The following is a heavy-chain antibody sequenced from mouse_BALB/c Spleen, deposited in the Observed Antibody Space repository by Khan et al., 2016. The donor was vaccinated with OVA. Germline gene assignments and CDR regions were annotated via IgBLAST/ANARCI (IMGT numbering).Heavy chain of an antibody. CDR3: ARQPYYHYNIMDY. Sequence: QVQLQQSGPGLVAPSQSLSITCTISGFSLTNYGVHWVRQPPGKGLEWLVVIWSDGSTTYNSALKSRLTISKDNSKSQIFLKMNSLQTDDTAMYFGARQPYYHYNIMDYWGQGTSGTVSS. J-gene: IGHJ4*01. CDR2: IWSDGST. CDR1: GFSLTNYG. V-gene: IGHV2-6-1*01. D-gene: IGHD2-10*01.